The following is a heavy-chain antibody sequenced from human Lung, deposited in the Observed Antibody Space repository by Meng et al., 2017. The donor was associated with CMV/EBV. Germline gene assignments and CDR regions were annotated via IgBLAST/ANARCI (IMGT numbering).Heavy chain of an antibody. V-gene: IGHV1-2*06. CDR2: INPNSDGT. Sequence: QVQGVQSGAEVKKPGASVKVSCRASGNTFTGYYIHWVRQAPGQGLEWMGRINPNSDGTIYAQDFKGRVTITRDTSINTAYVDLTRLTSADTAVYYCALDYENYGYYYAFDYWGQGTLVTVSS. D-gene: IGHD3-10*01. J-gene: IGHJ4*02. CDR1: GNTFTGYY. CDR3: ALDYENYGYYYAFDY.